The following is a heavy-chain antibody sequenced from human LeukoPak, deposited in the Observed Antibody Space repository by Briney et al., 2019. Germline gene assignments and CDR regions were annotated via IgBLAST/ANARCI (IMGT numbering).Heavy chain of an antibody. CDR3: ARVPGAYYDYVWGSSGAGSYFDY. Sequence: PSETLSLTCAVYGGSFSGYYWSWIRQPPGKGLEWIGEINHSGSTYYNPSLKSRVTISVDRSKNQFSLKLSSVTAADTAVYYCARVPGAYYDYVWGSSGAGSYFDYWGQGTLVTVSS. D-gene: IGHD3-16*01. CDR1: GGSFSGYY. V-gene: IGHV4-34*01. CDR2: INHSGST. J-gene: IGHJ4*02.